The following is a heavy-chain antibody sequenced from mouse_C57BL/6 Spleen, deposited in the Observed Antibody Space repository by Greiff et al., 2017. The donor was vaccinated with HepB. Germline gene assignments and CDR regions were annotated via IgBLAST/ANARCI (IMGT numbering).Heavy chain of an antibody. Sequence: EVKFEESGGGLVQPGGSMKLSCVASGFTFSNYWMNWVRQSPEKGLEWVAQIRLKSDNYATHYAESVKGRFTISRDDSKSSVYLQMNNLRAEDTGIYYCTFLTPVSEAMDYWGQLTSVTVSS. CDR1: GFTFSNYW. J-gene: IGHJ4*01. V-gene: IGHV6-3*01. CDR2: IRLKSDNYAT. CDR3: TFLTPVSEAMDY. D-gene: IGHD1-1*01.